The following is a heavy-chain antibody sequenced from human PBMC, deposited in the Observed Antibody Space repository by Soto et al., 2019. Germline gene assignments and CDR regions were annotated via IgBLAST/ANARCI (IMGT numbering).Heavy chain of an antibody. V-gene: IGHV3-21*04. CDR3: AKGGSAALIAPSGRDNWFDP. D-gene: IGHD6-13*01. CDR1: GFTFSSYS. Sequence: PGGSLRLSCAASGFTFSSYSMNWVRQAPGKGLEWVSSISSSSSYIYYADSVTGRFTISRDNAENSLYLQMNSLRPEDTAVYYCAKGGSAALIAPSGRDNWFDPWGQGTQVTVSS. J-gene: IGHJ5*02. CDR2: ISSSSSYI.